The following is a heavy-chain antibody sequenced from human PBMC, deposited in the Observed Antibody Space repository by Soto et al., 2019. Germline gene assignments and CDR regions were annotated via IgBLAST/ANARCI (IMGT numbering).Heavy chain of an antibody. V-gene: IGHV3-23*01. D-gene: IGHD3-3*01. CDR1: GFTFSSYA. CDR3: AKSRSAYPTPDDAFDI. CDR2: ISGSGGST. J-gene: IGHJ3*02. Sequence: GGSLRLSCAASGFTFSSYAMSWVRQAPGKGLEWVSAISGSGGSTYYADSVKGRFTISRDNSKNTLYLQMNSLRAEDTAVYYCAKSRSAYPTPDDAFDIWGQGTMVTVSS.